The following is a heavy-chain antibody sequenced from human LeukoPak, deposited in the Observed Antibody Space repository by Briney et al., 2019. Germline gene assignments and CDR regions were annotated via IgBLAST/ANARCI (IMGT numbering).Heavy chain of an antibody. CDR2: ISAYNGNT. D-gene: IGHD3-3*01. CDR3: AREQVNIRFLEWLGHNWFDP. CDR1: GYTFTSYG. J-gene: IGHJ5*02. V-gene: IGHV1-18*01. Sequence: ASVKVSCKASGYTFTSYGISWVRQAPGQGLEWMGRISAYNGNTNYAQKLQGRVTMTTDTSTSTACMELRSLRSDDTAVYYCAREQVNIRFLEWLGHNWFDPWGQGTLVTVSS.